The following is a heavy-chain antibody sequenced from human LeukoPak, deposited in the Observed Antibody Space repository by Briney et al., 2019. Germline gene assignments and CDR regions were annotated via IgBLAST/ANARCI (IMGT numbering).Heavy chain of an antibody. CDR1: GFTFSSNY. CDR2: IYIGGST. D-gene: IGHD5-18*01. Sequence: PGGSLRLSCAASGFTFSSNYMSWVRQAPGKGLEWVSVIYIGGSTYYADSVKGRFTISRDNSKNTLYLQMNSLRAEDTAVYYCARDTGGYSYGLWGQGTLVTVSS. V-gene: IGHV3-53*01. CDR3: ARDTGGYSYGL. J-gene: IGHJ4*02.